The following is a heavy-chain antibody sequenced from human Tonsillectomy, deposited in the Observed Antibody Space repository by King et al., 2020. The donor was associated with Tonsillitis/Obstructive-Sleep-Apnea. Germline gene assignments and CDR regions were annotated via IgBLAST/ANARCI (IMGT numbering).Heavy chain of an antibody. CDR3: AREEIVVVPAAHYYYYYMDV. CDR2: INHSGST. Sequence: VQLQQWGAGLLKPSETLSLTCAVYGESFSGYYWSWIRKPPGKGLEWIGEINHSGSTNYNPSLKSRVTISVDTSKNQFSLKLSSVTAADTAVYYCAREEIVVVPAAHYYYYYMDVWGKGTTVTVSS. D-gene: IGHD2-2*01. V-gene: IGHV4-34*01. J-gene: IGHJ6*03. CDR1: GESFSGYY.